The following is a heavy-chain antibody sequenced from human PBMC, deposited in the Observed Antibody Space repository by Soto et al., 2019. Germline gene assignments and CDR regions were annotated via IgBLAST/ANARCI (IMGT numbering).Heavy chain of an antibody. CDR1: GGSISSGGYS. CDR3: ASAGGLGAVAADY. CDR2: IYHSGST. V-gene: IGHV4-30-2*01. Sequence: QLQLQESGSGLVKPSQTLSLTCAVSGGSISSGGYSWSWIRQPPGKGLEWIGYIYHSGSTYYNPSLKSRVNISVDRSKNQFPLKLSSVTAADTAVYYCASAGGLGAVAADYWGQGTLVTVSS. J-gene: IGHJ4*02. D-gene: IGHD6-19*01.